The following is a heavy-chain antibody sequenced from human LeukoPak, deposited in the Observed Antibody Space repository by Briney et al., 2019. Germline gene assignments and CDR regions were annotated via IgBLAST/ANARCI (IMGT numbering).Heavy chain of an antibody. V-gene: IGHV4-30-2*01. Sequence: SETLSLTCTVSGGSISSGGYYWSWIRQPPGKGLEWIGYIYHSGSTHYNPSLKSRVTISVDRSKNQFSLKLSSVTAADTAVYYCAREVMGGYDSSGYYHGPWGQGTLVTVSS. CDR1: GGSISSGGYY. D-gene: IGHD3-22*01. J-gene: IGHJ4*02. CDR2: IYHSGST. CDR3: AREVMGGYDSSGYYHGP.